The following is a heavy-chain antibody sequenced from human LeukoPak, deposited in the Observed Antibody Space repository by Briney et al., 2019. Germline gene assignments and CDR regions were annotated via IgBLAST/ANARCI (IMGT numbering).Heavy chain of an antibody. CDR2: IKQDGSET. CDR1: GFTFSSYW. V-gene: IGHV3-7*01. J-gene: IGHJ4*02. D-gene: IGHD1-1*01. CDR3: ARDRGGVQLGY. Sequence: PGGSLGLSCAASGFTFSSYWMSWVRQAPGKGLEWVANIKQDGSETSHVDSVKGRFTISRDNPKNSLYLQMNGLRAEDTAVYYCARDRGGVQLGYWGQGTLVTVSS.